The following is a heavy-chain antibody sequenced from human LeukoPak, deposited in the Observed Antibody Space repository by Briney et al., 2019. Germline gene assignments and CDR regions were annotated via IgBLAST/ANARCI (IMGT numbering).Heavy chain of an antibody. J-gene: IGHJ5*02. Sequence: ASMKVSCKASGYTFTGYYIHWVRQAPGPGLEWMGWINPNTGATNYAQNFQGRVTMTRDTSNSTAYMELSSLTSDDTAVYYCARPTLQTLGAWGQGTLVTVSS. V-gene: IGHV1-2*02. CDR1: GYTFTGYY. D-gene: IGHD3-10*01. CDR3: ARPTLQTLGA. CDR2: INPNTGAT.